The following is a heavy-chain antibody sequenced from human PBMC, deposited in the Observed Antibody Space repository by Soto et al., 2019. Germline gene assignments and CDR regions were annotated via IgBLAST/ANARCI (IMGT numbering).Heavy chain of an antibody. J-gene: IGHJ4*02. V-gene: IGHV3-11*01. CDR3: ARIKSGITIFGVVIPPLDY. Sequence: GGSLRLSCAASGFTFSDYYMSWIRQAPGKGLEWVSYISSSGSTIYYADSVKGRFTISRDNAKNSLYLQMNSLRAEDTAVYYCARIKSGITIFGVVIPPLDYWGQGTLVTVPQ. CDR1: GFTFSDYY. CDR2: ISSSGSTI. D-gene: IGHD3-3*01.